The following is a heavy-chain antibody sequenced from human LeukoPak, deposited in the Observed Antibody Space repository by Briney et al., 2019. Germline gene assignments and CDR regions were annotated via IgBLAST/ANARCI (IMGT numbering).Heavy chain of an antibody. CDR3: AKAWSYCSSTSCSAPGY. CDR1: GFTFNNYG. Sequence: PGGSLRLSCAASGFTFNNYGMHWVRQAPGKGLEWVAFIWYDGSNKYHADSVKGRFTISRDNSKNTLYLQMSSLRAEDTAVYYCAKAWSYCSSTSCSAPGYWGQGTLVTVSS. V-gene: IGHV3-30*02. J-gene: IGHJ4*02. CDR2: IWYDGSNK. D-gene: IGHD2-2*01.